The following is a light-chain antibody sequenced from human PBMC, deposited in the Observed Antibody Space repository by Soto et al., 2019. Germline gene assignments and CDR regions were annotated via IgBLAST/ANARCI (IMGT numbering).Light chain of an antibody. Sequence: DIVMTQSPAPLSVSPGETASLSCRASQSAGNFLAWYQQKPGQAPRLLIYYISTRATGIPARFSGSGSGTEFTLTINSLQSEDAAVYYCQQHNQWPITFGQGTRLEIK. J-gene: IGKJ5*01. CDR3: QQHNQWPIT. CDR2: YIS. V-gene: IGKV3D-15*01. CDR1: QSAGNF.